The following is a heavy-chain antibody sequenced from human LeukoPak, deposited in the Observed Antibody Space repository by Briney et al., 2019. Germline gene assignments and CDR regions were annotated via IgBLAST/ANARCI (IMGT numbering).Heavy chain of an antibody. CDR3: ARSRIVVVTAKDAFDI. V-gene: IGHV1-2*02. Sequence: ASVKVSCKASGYTFTGYYMHWVRQAPGQGLEWMGWINPNSGGTNYAQKFQGRVTMTRDTSISTAYMELSRLRSDDTAVYYCARSRIVVVTAKDAFDIWGQGTMVTVSS. CDR1: GYTFTGYY. D-gene: IGHD2-21*02. CDR2: INPNSGGT. J-gene: IGHJ3*02.